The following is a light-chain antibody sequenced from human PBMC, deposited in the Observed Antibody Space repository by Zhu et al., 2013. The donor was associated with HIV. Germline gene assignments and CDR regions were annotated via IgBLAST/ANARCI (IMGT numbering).Light chain of an antibody. CDR2: GAS. Sequence: EIVLMQSPGTLSLSPGERATLFCRASQSIASSHLAWYQHKPGQAPRLLIYGASSRATGIPDRFGGNGSGTDFTLTITGLEPEDFGMYFCQRFGSSLTWTFGQGTNLEIK. CDR3: QRFGSSLTWT. V-gene: IGKV3-20*01. CDR1: QSIASSH. J-gene: IGKJ1*01.